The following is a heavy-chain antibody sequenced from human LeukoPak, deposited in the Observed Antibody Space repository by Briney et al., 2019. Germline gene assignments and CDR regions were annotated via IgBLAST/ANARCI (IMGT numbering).Heavy chain of an antibody. CDR1: GGSFSGYY. CDR3: ARWPTTQGTFDI. J-gene: IGHJ3*02. V-gene: IGHV4-34*01. CDR2: INHSGST. D-gene: IGHD1-1*01. Sequence: PSETLSLTCAVYGGSFSGYYWSWIRQPPGKGLEWIGEINHSGSTNYNPSLKSRVTISVDTSKNQFSLKLSSVTAADTAVYYCARWPTTQGTFDIWGQGTMVTV.